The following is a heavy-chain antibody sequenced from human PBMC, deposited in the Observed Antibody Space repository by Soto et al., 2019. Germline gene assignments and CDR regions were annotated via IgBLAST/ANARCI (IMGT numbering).Heavy chain of an antibody. CDR1: GLTFSDCY. Sequence: QVQLVESGGGLVKPGGSLRLSCAASGLTFSDCYMNWIRQAPGKGLAWVSYISSSGSSINYAGSVKGRFTISRDNAKNSLYLQMNSLRAEDTAMYYCARVRFGEWGYAMDVWGQGTTVIVSS. D-gene: IGHD3-10*01. J-gene: IGHJ6*02. V-gene: IGHV3-11*01. CDR3: ARVRFGEWGYAMDV. CDR2: ISSSGSSI.